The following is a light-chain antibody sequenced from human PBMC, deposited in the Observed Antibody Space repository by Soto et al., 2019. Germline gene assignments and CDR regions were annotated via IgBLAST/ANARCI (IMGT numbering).Light chain of an antibody. Sequence: EIVLTQSPGTLSLSPGERATLSCRASQSISSSYLAWYQQKPGQPPRLLLYRTFSRATGIPERFSGSGSGTDFTLTIRRLEPEDFAVYFCQQFSSTPLTFGGGTKVEI. V-gene: IGKV3-20*01. J-gene: IGKJ4*01. CDR1: QSISSSY. CDR3: QQFSSTPLT. CDR2: RTF.